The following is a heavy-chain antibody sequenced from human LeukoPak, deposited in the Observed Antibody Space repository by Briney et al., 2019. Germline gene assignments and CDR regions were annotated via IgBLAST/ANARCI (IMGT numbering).Heavy chain of an antibody. CDR1: GGSISSSSYY. J-gene: IGHJ4*02. V-gene: IGHV4-39*07. D-gene: IGHD2-15*01. Sequence: PSETLSLTCTVSGGSISSSSYYWGWIRQPPGKGLEWIGSIYHSGSTYYNPSLKSRVTISVDTSKNQFSLKLSSVTAADTAVYYCAREDIVVVVAATAIDYWGQGTLVTVSS. CDR3: AREDIVVVVAATAIDY. CDR2: IYHSGST.